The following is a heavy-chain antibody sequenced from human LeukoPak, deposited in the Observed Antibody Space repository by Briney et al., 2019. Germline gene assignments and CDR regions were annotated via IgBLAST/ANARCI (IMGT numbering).Heavy chain of an antibody. CDR3: ATGGYYDFWSGYYLGAGSDYYYYYMDV. D-gene: IGHD3-3*01. CDR2: IYTSGST. Sequence: PSETLSLTCTVSGGSISSYYWSWIRQPPGKGLEWIGYIYTSGSTNYNPSLKSRVTISVDTSKNQFSLKLSSVTAADTAVYYCATGGYYDFWSGYYLGAGSDYYYYYMDVWGKGTTVTVS. CDR1: GGSISSYY. V-gene: IGHV4-4*09. J-gene: IGHJ6*03.